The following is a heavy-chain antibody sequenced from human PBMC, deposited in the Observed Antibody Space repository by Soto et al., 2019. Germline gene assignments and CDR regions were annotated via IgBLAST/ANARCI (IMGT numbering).Heavy chain of an antibody. CDR1: GYTFTDHG. CDR3: AREVEGSYSPADF. V-gene: IGHV1-18*01. D-gene: IGHD3-10*01. Sequence: QVQLVQSGPEVKKPGASVTVSCKTSGYTFTDHGIDWVRQAPGQGLEWVGWVSSYNGNTNYAYNLKDRVIITTDASTSTAYMELRGLRSDVTAVYYCAREVEGSYSPADFWGQGTPVTVSS. CDR2: VSSYNGNT. J-gene: IGHJ4*02.